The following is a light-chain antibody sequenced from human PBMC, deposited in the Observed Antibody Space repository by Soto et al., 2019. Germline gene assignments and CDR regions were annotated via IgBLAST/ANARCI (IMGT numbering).Light chain of an antibody. J-gene: IGLJ2*01. CDR2: DVS. V-gene: IGLV2-14*03. CDR3: SSYTTTSPVI. Sequence: QSALTQNASVSGSPGQSITISCTGTSSDIGAYNYVSWYQQHPGKAPKLMIYDVSSRPSGLSNRFSGSKSGNTASLTISGLQAEDEADYYCSSYTTTSPVIFGGVTKVTVL. CDR1: SSDIGAYNY.